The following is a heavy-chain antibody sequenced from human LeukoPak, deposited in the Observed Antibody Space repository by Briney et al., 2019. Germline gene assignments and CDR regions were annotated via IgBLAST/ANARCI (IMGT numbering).Heavy chain of an antibody. CDR3: ARDGGPLDY. V-gene: IGHV3-7*01. Sequence: GGSLRLSCAASGFTFSSYWMSWVREAPGKGLEWVANIKHGGSEKYYVDSVKGRFTISRDNAKNSLYLQMNSLRAEDTAVYYCARDGGPLDYWGQGTLVTVSS. CDR2: IKHGGSEK. J-gene: IGHJ4*02. D-gene: IGHD2-15*01. CDR1: GFTFSSYW.